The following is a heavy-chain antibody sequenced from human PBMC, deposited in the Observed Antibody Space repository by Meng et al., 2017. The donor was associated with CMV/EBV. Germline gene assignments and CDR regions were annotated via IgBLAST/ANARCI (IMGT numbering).Heavy chain of an antibody. Sequence: SETLSLTRAVYGGSFSGYYWSWIRQPPGKGLEWIGEINHSGSTNYNPSLKSRVTISVDTSKNQFSLKLSSVTAADTAVYYCAREGYDFWSGSPPRGWFDPWGQGTLVTVSS. CDR1: GGSFSGYY. J-gene: IGHJ5*02. V-gene: IGHV4-34*01. D-gene: IGHD3-3*01. CDR3: AREGYDFWSGSPPRGWFDP. CDR2: INHSGST.